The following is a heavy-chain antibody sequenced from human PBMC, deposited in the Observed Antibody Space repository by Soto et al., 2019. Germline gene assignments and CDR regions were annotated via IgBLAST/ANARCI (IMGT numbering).Heavy chain of an antibody. CDR2: IYYRGST. V-gene: IGHV4-39*01. D-gene: IGHD2-2*01. Sequence: QLQLQESGPGLVKPSETLSLTCTVSGDSISSSSYYWGWVRQPPGKGLEWIGGIYYRGSTYYSPSRKSRVTIAVDTSKNQFSLKLSSVTAADTAVYYCARHLHPTTGYCPSTSCYHFDYWGQGTLVTVSS. CDR3: ARHLHPTTGYCPSTSCYHFDY. J-gene: IGHJ4*02. CDR1: GDSISSSSYY.